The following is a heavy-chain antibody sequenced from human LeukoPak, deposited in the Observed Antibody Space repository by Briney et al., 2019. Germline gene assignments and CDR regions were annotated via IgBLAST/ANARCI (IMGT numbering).Heavy chain of an antibody. CDR2: ISSSSSTI. CDR3: AKDIIGYGGNTIFDY. CDR1: GFTFSSYS. Sequence: GGSLRLSCAASGFTFSSYSMNWVRQAPGKGLEWVSYISSSSSTIYYADSVKGRFTISRDNSKNTLYLQMNSLRAADTAVYYCAKDIIGYGGNTIFDYWGQGTLVTVSS. V-gene: IGHV3-48*01. J-gene: IGHJ4*02. D-gene: IGHD4-23*01.